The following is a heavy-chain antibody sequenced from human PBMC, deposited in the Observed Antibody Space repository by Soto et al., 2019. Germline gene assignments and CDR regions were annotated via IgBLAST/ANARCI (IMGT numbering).Heavy chain of an antibody. V-gene: IGHV3-23*01. CDR3: ARFSVSWYDAFDI. D-gene: IGHD6-13*01. CDR1: GFTFRSHA. Sequence: EVQLLESGGGLVQPGGSLRLSCAASGFTFRSHAMSWVRQAPGKGLEWVSAISGSGGSTYYADSVKGRFTISRDNSKNTLYLRMNSLRAEDTAVYYGARFSVSWYDAFDIWGQGTMVTVSS. CDR2: ISGSGGST. J-gene: IGHJ3*02.